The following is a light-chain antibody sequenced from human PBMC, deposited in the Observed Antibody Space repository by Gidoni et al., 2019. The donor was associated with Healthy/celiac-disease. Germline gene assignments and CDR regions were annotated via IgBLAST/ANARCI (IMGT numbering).Light chain of an antibody. Sequence: EIVLTQSPATLSLSPGERATLSCRASQSVSSYLAWYQQKPGQAPRLLIYDASNRATGIPARFSGSGSGTDFTLTISSLDPEDFAFYYCQQRSNWPPWTFGQXTKVEIK. V-gene: IGKV3-11*01. CDR2: DAS. CDR1: QSVSSY. J-gene: IGKJ1*01. CDR3: QQRSNWPPWT.